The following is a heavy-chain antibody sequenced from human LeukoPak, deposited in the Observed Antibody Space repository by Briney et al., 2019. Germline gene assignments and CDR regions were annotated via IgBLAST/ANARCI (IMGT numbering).Heavy chain of an antibody. CDR2: IKKDGSDK. J-gene: IGHJ4*02. CDR1: GFTFRNYW. Sequence: GGSLRLSCAASGFTFRNYWTTWVRQAPGKGLEWVANIKKDGSDKYYVDSVKGRFTISRDNAKSSLYLQMSSLRVEDTAVYYCARDPGTGFDYWGQGTLVTVSS. CDR3: ARDPGTGFDY. V-gene: IGHV3-7*03. D-gene: IGHD1/OR15-1a*01.